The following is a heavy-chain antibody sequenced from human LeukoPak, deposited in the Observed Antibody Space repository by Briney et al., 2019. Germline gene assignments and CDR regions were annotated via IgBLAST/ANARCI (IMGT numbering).Heavy chain of an antibody. J-gene: IGHJ4*02. CDR2: INNSGST. V-gene: IGHV4-39*07. Sequence: SETLSLTCAVSGGSISSGGYYWGWIRQPPGKGLEWIGEINNSGSTNYNPSLKSRVTISVDTSKNQFSLKLSSVTAADTAVYYCASSRYYDILTNYWVYYFDNWGQGALATVSS. D-gene: IGHD3-9*01. CDR3: ASSRYYDILTNYWVYYFDN. CDR1: GGSISSGGYY.